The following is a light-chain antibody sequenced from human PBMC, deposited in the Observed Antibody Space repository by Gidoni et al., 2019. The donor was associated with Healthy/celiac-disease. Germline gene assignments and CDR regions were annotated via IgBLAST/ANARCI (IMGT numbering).Light chain of an antibody. Sequence: DIQMTQSPSSLSASVGDRVTITCRASQSVSTYLNWYQLKPGQAPKLLIYAASSLQSGVPSRFSGRGSGTDFTLTISSLQPEDFATYYCQQSYISLPLTFGGGTKVETK. CDR1: QSVSTY. CDR3: QQSYISLPLT. CDR2: AAS. J-gene: IGKJ4*01. V-gene: IGKV1-39*01.